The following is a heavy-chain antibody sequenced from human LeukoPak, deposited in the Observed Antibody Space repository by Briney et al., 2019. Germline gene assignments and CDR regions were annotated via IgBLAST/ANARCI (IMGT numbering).Heavy chain of an antibody. CDR1: GFTVSSNY. Sequence: PGGSLRLSCAASGFTVSSNYMSWVRQAPGKGLEWVSVIYSGGSTYYADSVKGRFTISRDDSKNTLYLQMNSLRAEDTAVYYCARAPYLHYSSGWYQPAGMDVWGQGTTVTVSS. D-gene: IGHD6-19*01. CDR3: ARAPYLHYSSGWYQPAGMDV. V-gene: IGHV3-66*01. J-gene: IGHJ6*02. CDR2: IYSGGST.